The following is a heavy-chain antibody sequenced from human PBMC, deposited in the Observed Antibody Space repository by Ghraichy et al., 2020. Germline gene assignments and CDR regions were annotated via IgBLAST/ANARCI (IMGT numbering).Heavy chain of an antibody. J-gene: IGHJ4*02. CDR3: ARGGAAARRFDY. V-gene: IGHV3-48*02. Sequence: LTCAASGFAFNSYNMNWVRQAPGKGLEWVSYISSGSSTIYYADSVKGRFTISRDNGKNSLYVQMNSLRDEDTAVYYCARGGAAARRFDYWGQGTLVTVSS. CDR1: GFAFNSYN. CDR2: ISSGSSTI. D-gene: IGHD6-13*01.